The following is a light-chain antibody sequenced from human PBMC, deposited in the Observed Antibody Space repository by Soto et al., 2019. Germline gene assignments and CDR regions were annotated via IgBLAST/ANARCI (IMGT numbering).Light chain of an antibody. J-gene: IGLJ1*01. V-gene: IGLV2-14*01. CDR2: DVT. Sequence: QSALAQPASVCGSPGQSITISCSGTRRDVGGYDYVSWYQQHPGKAPKLMIYDVTNRPSGVSNRFSGSKSGNTASLTISGLQAEDEADYYCISYASINTYVFGTGTKVTVL. CDR1: RRDVGGYDY. CDR3: ISYASINTYV.